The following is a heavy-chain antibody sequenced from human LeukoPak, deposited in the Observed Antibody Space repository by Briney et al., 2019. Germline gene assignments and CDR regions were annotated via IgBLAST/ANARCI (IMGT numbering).Heavy chain of an antibody. CDR3: AKDSVAGDGGNY. CDR1: GFTFSSYT. V-gene: IGHV3-21*04. J-gene: IGHJ4*02. D-gene: IGHD6-19*01. Sequence: QAGGSLRLSCAASGFTFSSYTMNWFRQAPGKGLEWVSSISSSSSYIYYADSVKGRFTISRDNSKNTLYLQMNSLRAEDTAVYYCAKDSVAGDGGNYWGQGTLVTVSS. CDR2: ISSSSSYI.